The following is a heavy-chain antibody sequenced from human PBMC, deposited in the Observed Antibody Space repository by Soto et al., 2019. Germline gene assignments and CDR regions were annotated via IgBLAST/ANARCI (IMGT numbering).Heavy chain of an antibody. V-gene: IGHV1-46*01. CDR2: INPSGGST. CDR3: ARPGVTGTLDY. Sequence: XSVKVSCKASGYSLTSYYMHWGRQAPGQGLEWMGIINPSGGSTSYAQKFQGRVTMTRDTSTSTVYMELSSLRSEDTAVYYCARPGVTGTLDYWGQGTLVTVSS. CDR1: GYSLTSYY. J-gene: IGHJ4*02. D-gene: IGHD1-7*01.